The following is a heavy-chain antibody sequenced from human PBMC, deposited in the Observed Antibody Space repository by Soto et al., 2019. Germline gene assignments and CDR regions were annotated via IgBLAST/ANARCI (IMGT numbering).Heavy chain of an antibody. CDR2: ISGSGGTT. CDR1: GFTFSGYD. V-gene: IGHV3-23*01. CDR3: AKDSYHWSLFAY. Sequence: EVQLLESGGGLVQPGGSLRLSCAASGFTFSGYDMSWVRQAPGTRLELVSTISGSGGTTYYGDSVKGRFTISRDTSKNTMYLQMNSLRAEDTAVYYCAKDSYHWSLFAYWGQGTLFTVSS. D-gene: IGHD1-1*01. J-gene: IGHJ4*02.